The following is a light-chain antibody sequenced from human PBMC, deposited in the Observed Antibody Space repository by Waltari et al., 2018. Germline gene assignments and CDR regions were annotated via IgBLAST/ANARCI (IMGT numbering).Light chain of an antibody. CDR2: WAS. CDR1: QGVLYSSNNKNY. J-gene: IGKJ1*01. V-gene: IGKV4-1*01. CDR3: QQYYSTPPT. Sequence: DIVMTLSPDSLAVSLGERATINCKSSQGVLYSSNNKNYLAWYQQKPGQPPKLLIYWASTRESGVPDRFSGSGSGTDFTLTISSLQAEDVAVYYCQQYYSTPPTFGQGTKVEIK.